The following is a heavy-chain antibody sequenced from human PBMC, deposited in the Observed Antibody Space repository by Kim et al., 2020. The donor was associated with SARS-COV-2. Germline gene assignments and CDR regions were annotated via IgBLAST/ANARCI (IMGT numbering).Heavy chain of an antibody. D-gene: IGHD6-13*01. CDR1: GFTFSSYE. V-gene: IGHV3-48*03. Sequence: GGSLRLSCAASGFTFSSYEMNWVRQAPGKGLEWVSYISSSGSTIYYADSVKGRFTISRDNAKNSLYLQMNSLRAEDTAVYYCARDPNIAAAGTSGPWGQGTLVTVSS. J-gene: IGHJ5*02. CDR2: ISSSGSTI. CDR3: ARDPNIAAAGTSGP.